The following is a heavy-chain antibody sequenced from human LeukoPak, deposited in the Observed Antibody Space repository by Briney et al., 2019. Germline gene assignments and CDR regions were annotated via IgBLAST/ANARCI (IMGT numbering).Heavy chain of an antibody. V-gene: IGHV3-30*02. Sequence: PGGSLRLSCAASGFTFSSYGMHWVRQAPGKGLEWVAFIRYDGSNKYYADSVKGRFTISRDNSKNTLYPQMNSLRAEDTAVYYCAKDVYRWLVRPGVGKQDWGQGTLVTVSS. J-gene: IGHJ4*02. CDR1: GFTFSSYG. CDR3: AKDVYRWLVRPGVGKQD. D-gene: IGHD6-19*01. CDR2: IRYDGSNK.